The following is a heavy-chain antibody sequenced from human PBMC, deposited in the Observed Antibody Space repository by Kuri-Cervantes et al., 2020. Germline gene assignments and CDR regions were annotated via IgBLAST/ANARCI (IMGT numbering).Heavy chain of an antibody. J-gene: IGHJ4*02. Sequence: GGSLRLSCAASGFTFSSYAMSWVRQAPGKGLEWVSAISGSGGSTCYADSVKGRFTFSRDTSKNTLHLQMNSLRAEDTAIYYCAKAGYGSSALVDNWGRGALVTVSS. CDR3: AKAGYGSSALVDN. CDR2: ISGSGGST. D-gene: IGHD3-10*01. CDR1: GFTFSSYA. V-gene: IGHV3-23*01.